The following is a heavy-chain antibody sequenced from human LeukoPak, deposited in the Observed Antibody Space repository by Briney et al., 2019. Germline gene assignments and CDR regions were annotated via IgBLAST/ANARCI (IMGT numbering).Heavy chain of an antibody. CDR3: ARVFVPCSSTSCYPRWWFDP. D-gene: IGHD2-2*01. Sequence: SETLSLTCTVSGGSISSSSYFWGWIRQPPGKGLEWIGYIYYSGSTNYNPSLKSRVTISVDTSKNQFSLKLSSVTAADTAVYYCARVFVPCSSTSCYPRWWFDPWGQGTLVTVSS. CDR1: GGSISSSSYF. J-gene: IGHJ5*02. V-gene: IGHV4-61*05. CDR2: IYYSGST.